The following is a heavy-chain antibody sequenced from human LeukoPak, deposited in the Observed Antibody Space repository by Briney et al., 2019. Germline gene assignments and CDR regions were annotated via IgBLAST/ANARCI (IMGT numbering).Heavy chain of an antibody. J-gene: IGHJ3*02. Sequence: GESLKISCKGSGYSFTSYWIDWVRQMPGKGLEWMVIIYPGDSDTIYSPSFQGQVTISADKSIGTAYLQWSSLKAPDSAMYYFARERGMAGDEDAFDIWGQGTMVTVSS. D-gene: IGHD6-13*01. V-gene: IGHV5-51*01. CDR2: IYPGDSDT. CDR1: GYSFTSYW. CDR3: ARERGMAGDEDAFDI.